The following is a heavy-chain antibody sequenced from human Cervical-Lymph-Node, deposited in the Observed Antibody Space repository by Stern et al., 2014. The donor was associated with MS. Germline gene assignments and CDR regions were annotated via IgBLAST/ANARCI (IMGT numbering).Heavy chain of an antibody. D-gene: IGHD4-17*01. V-gene: IGHV4-4*07. CDR1: VGSISDYY. CDR3: ARQTSVTSSLNFYYGMDV. Sequence: QVQLVQSGPGLVKPSETLSLTCTVSVGSISDYYWNWIRQPAGKGLEWIGGIYSSGATNYNPSLKSRVTMSVDTPKNQFSLKLTSLSAADTAVYYCARQTSVTSSLNFYYGMDVWGQGTTVTVSS. J-gene: IGHJ6*02. CDR2: IYSSGAT.